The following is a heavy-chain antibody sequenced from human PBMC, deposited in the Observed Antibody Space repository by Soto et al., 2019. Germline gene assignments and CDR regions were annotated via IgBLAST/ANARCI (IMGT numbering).Heavy chain of an antibody. CDR2: ISAYNGNT. CDR3: ARVTSLGYSSGWYWFDT. J-gene: IGHJ5*02. D-gene: IGHD6-19*01. V-gene: IGHV1-18*01. Sequence: VSVKVASKASGYTFTNYGISWVRQAPGQGLEGMGWISAYNGNTNYAQKLQGRVTMTTDTSTSTAYMELRSLRSDDTAVYYCARVTSLGYSSGWYWFDTWGQGALVTVSS. CDR1: GYTFTNYG.